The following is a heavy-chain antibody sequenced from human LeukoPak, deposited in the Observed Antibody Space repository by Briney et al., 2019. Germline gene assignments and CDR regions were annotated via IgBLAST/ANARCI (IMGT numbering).Heavy chain of an antibody. J-gene: IGHJ4*02. Sequence: GGSLRLSCAASGFTFSSYAMSWVRQAPGKGLEWVSAISGSGGSTYYADSVKGRFTISRDNSKNTLYLQMNSLRAEDTAVYYCAKDAPFQRWPQNWGVRWGQGTLVTVSS. CDR3: AKDAPFQRWPQNWGVR. D-gene: IGHD5-24*01. CDR1: GFTFSSYA. CDR2: ISGSGGST. V-gene: IGHV3-23*01.